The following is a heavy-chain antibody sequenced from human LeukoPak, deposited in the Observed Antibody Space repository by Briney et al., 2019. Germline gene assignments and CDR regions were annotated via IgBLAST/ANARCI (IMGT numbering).Heavy chain of an antibody. V-gene: IGHV4-59*12. Sequence: SETLSLTCSVAGGSISSLYWSWIRQPPGKGLEWIGYIYYTGSTNYNPSLKSRVTMFVDMSKNQFSLRLSSVTAADTDVYYCARDRYYYDSSGWFDPWGQGTLVTVFS. CDR2: IYYTGST. CDR1: GGSISSLY. CDR3: ARDRYYYDSSGWFDP. D-gene: IGHD3-22*01. J-gene: IGHJ5*02.